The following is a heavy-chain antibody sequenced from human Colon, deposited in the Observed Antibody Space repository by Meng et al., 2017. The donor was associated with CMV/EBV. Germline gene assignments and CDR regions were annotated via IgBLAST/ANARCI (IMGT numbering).Heavy chain of an antibody. CDR3: VSGITGRPESEY. CDR1: GFTFSSYG. CDR2: VTRDSMI. J-gene: IGHJ4*02. Sequence: GESLKISCAASGFTFSSYGMHWVRQAPGKGLEWIIYVTRDSMIYSADSVRGRFTISRDNAKNSMYLQLNSLRAEDTAVYYCVSGITGRPESEYWGQGTLVTVSS. D-gene: IGHD1-14*01. V-gene: IGHV3-21*05.